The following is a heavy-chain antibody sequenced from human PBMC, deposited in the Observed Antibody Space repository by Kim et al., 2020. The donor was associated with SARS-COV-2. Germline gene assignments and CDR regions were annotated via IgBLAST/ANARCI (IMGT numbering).Heavy chain of an antibody. V-gene: IGHV1-46*01. CDR2: INPAGGST. CDR3: ARGNRYGRLEY. J-gene: IGHJ4*02. Sequence: ASVKVSCKASGYTFTTYYMHWVRRAPGQGLEWMGIINPAGGSTSYAQNLQGRVTMTRDTSTSTVYMELNSLRSDDTAVFYCARGNRYGRLEYWGQGTLVTVSS. CDR1: GYTFTTYY. D-gene: IGHD5-18*01.